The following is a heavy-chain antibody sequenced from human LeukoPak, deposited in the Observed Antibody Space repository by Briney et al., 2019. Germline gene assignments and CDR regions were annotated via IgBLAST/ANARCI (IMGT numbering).Heavy chain of an antibody. CDR1: GFTFSDHY. CDR2: IRNKADGYNT. Sequence: GGSPRLSCAASGFTFSDHYMDWVRQAPGQGLEWVGLIRNKADGYNTIYAASVKGRFTISRDDSKNSVYLQMDSLKTEDTAVYYCGDLGSAGTDHWGQGTLVTVSS. D-gene: IGHD3-10*01. V-gene: IGHV3-72*01. J-gene: IGHJ4*02. CDR3: GDLGSAGTDH.